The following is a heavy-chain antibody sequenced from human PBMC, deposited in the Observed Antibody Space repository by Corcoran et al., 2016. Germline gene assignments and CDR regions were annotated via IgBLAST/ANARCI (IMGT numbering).Heavy chain of an antibody. D-gene: IGHD6-19*01. CDR3: AKERGSGRIYYYYCMDG. Sequence: EVQLVESGGVVVQPGGSLRLSCAASGFTFDDYTMHWVRQAPGKGLEWVSLISWDGGSTYYADSVKGRFTISRDNSKNSVYPQMNSLRTENTALYYCAKERGSGRIYYYYCMDGWGQGTTVTVSS. CDR1: GFTFDDYT. V-gene: IGHV3-43*01. CDR2: ISWDGGST. J-gene: IGHJ6*02.